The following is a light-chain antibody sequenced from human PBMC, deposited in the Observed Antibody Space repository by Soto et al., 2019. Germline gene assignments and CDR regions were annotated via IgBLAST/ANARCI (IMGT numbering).Light chain of an antibody. Sequence: EIVLTQSPGTLSLSPGERATLSCRASQSISSSYLAWYQQKPGQAPRLLIYATSSRATGIPDRFSGSGSGTDFTLTISRLEPEDFAVFYCQQYHGSSYTFGQGTQLEIK. CDR2: ATS. J-gene: IGKJ2*01. CDR3: QQYHGSSYT. CDR1: QSISSSY. V-gene: IGKV3-20*01.